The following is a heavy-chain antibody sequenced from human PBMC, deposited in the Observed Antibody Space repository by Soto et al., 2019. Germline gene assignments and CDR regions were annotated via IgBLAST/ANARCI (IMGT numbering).Heavy chain of an antibody. CDR2: IYYSGNT. CDR3: ARVP. V-gene: IGHV4-30-4*02. J-gene: IGHJ6*02. D-gene: IGHD2-8*02. Sequence: SETLSLTCTVSGGSISSGDYYWSWIRQPPGKGLEWIAYIYYSGNTYYNPSLKSRVTISLDTSKNKFSLXXXXVXXXXXAXXYCARVPRGXXXXXNVSS. CDR1: GGSISSGDYY.